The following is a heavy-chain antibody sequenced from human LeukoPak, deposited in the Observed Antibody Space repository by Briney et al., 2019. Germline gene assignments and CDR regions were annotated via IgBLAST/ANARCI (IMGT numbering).Heavy chain of an antibody. D-gene: IGHD2-21*02. CDR1: GLPFNTMP. CDR2: ITGASGTT. CDR3: AVYCSGGCYSGLV. Sequence: GGSCKLLCEDLGLPFNTMPRPWSGQTPGKGLEWVSTITGASGTTYYADSVKGRFTISRDNSKNTLYLQMNTLRAEDTAVYYCAVYCSGGCYSGLVWGQGTLVTVSS. V-gene: IGHV3-23*01. J-gene: IGHJ4*02.